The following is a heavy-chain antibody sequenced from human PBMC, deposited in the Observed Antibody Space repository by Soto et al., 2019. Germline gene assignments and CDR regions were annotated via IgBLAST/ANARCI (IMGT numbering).Heavy chain of an antibody. D-gene: IGHD6-13*01. J-gene: IGHJ4*02. CDR1: GFTFSAYY. CDR2: ISSSTSHT. Sequence: QVQLVESGGGLVKPGGSLRLSCAVSGFTFSAYYMTWIRQAPGKGLEWVSYISSSTSHTNYADSVKGRFTISRDNAKNSLCLQMNSLRAEDTAGYYCARGRGAAADYFDFWGQGTLVTVSS. CDR3: ARGRGAAADYFDF. V-gene: IGHV3-11*05.